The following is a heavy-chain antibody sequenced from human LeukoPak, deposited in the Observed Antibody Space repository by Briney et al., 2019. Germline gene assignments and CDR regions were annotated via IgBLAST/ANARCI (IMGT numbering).Heavy chain of an antibody. CDR1: GYSFTSYW. J-gene: IGHJ4*02. V-gene: IGHV5-51*01. D-gene: IGHD5-12*01. CDR2: IYPGDSDT. Sequence: GESLKISCKGSGYSFTSYWIGWVRQMPGKGLEWMGIIYPGDSDTRYSPSFQGQVTISADKTISTAYLQWSSLKASDTAMYYCARAGEWLRFWGSLFDYWGQGTLVTVSS. CDR3: ARAGEWLRFWGSLFDY.